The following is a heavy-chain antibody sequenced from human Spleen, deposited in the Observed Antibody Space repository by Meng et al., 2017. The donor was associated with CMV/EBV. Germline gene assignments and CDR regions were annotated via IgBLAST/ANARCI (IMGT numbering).Heavy chain of an antibody. CDR2: ISYDGNRR. V-gene: IGHV3-30*12. CDR3: AKEYGRARSQESNYFDH. Sequence: FTFSSYWMHWVPQAPGQGLEWVAVISYDGNRRHYSDSVKGRFTISRDNSKNTLVLQMNSLRVDDTAVYYCAKEYGRARSQESNYFDHWGQGTLVTVSS. J-gene: IGHJ4*02. D-gene: IGHD1-1*01. CDR1: FTFSSYW.